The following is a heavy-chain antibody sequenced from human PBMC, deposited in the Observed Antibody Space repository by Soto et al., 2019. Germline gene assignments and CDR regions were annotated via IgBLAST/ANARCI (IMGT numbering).Heavy chain of an antibody. CDR1: GFSFSDYY. J-gene: IGHJ4*02. CDR2: MSSGGSAI. V-gene: IGHV3-11*01. CDR3: ARVHDYGDC. Sequence: QVQLVESGGGLVKPGGSLRLSCATSGFSFSDYYMSWIRQAPGKGLEWVSYMSSGGSAIYYADSVKGRFTISRDNANNSLYRQMSSLRAEDTAVYYCARVHDYGDCWGQGTLVTVSS.